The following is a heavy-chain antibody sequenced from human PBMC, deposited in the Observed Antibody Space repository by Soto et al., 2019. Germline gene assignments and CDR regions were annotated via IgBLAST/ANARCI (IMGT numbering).Heavy chain of an antibody. V-gene: IGHV3-15*01. Sequence: GGSLRLSCAASGFTFSNAWMSWVRQAPGKGLEWVGRIKSKTDGGTTDYATPVKGRFTISRDDSKNTLYLQMNSLKTEDTAVYYCTTDPRGGKGYSYGYAVDIWGQGTMVTVSS. J-gene: IGHJ3*02. D-gene: IGHD5-18*01. CDR3: TTDPRGGKGYSYGYAVDI. CDR2: IKSKTDGGTT. CDR1: GFTFSNAW.